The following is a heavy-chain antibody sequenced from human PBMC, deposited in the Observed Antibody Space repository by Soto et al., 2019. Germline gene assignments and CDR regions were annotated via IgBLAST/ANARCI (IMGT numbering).Heavy chain of an antibody. V-gene: IGHV3-15*07. Sequence: VRKKTGRGLEWVGRVKSKNDGGTTDFAAPVKGRFAISRDDSKNMVYLEMNSLQTEDTAMYYCNTESYITTITARFDYWRHGTLVTVSS. CDR3: NTESYITTITARFDY. D-gene: IGHD3-22*01. CDR2: VKSKNDGGTT. J-gene: IGHJ4*01.